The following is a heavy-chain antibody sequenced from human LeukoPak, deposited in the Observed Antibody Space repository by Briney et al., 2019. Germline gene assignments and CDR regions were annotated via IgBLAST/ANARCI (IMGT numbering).Heavy chain of an antibody. CDR3: AREYYYGSRRPSTGISVVEY. Sequence: ASVKVSYKASSYTFTSYGISWVRQAPRQGLEWMGRISGYNGNTDYAQKFQGRVTMTTDTFTPTAYMELRSLKSGDTAVYFCAREYYYGSRRPSTGISVVEYWGQGTLVTVPS. J-gene: IGHJ4*02. V-gene: IGHV1-18*01. CDR2: ISGYNGNT. CDR1: SYTFTSYG. D-gene: IGHD3-10*01.